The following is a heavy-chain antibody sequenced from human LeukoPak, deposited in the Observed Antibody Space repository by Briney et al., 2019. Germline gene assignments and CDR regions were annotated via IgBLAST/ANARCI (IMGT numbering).Heavy chain of an antibody. V-gene: IGHV4-34*01. Sequence: SETLSLTCAVYGGSFSGYYWSWIRQPPGKGLEWIGEINHSGSTNYNPSLKSRVTISVDTSKNQFPLKLSSVTAADTAVYYCARRYSSSQGRYFQHWGQGTLVTVSS. CDR1: GGSFSGYY. CDR2: INHSGST. CDR3: ARRYSSSQGRYFQH. D-gene: IGHD6-13*01. J-gene: IGHJ1*01.